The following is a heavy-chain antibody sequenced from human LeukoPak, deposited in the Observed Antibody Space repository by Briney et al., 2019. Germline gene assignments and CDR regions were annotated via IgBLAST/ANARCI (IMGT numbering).Heavy chain of an antibody. CDR1: GFTFNTYG. J-gene: IGHJ4*02. CDR2: ISGSGGAT. V-gene: IGHV3-23*01. D-gene: IGHD3-10*01. CDR3: ARGGVDYYGSGTYYLMYYFDN. Sequence: GGTLRLSCAASGFTFNTYGMSWVRQAPGKGLEWVSGISGSGGATYYADSVKGRFTISRDDPHNTLYLQMNSLRAEDTAVYFCARGGVDYYGSGTYYLMYYFDNWGQGALVTVSS.